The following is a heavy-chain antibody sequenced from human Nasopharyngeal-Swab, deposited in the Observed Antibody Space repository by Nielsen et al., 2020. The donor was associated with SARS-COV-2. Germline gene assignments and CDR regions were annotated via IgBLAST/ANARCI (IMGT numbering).Heavy chain of an antibody. CDR1: GFTFSSYE. V-gene: IGHV3-49*04. D-gene: IGHD5-18*01. Sequence: GGSLRLSCAASGFTFSSYEMNWVRQAPGKGLEWVGFIRSKAYGGTTEYAASVKGRFTISRDDSKSIAYLQMNSLKTEDTAVYYCTRVTRGYSYGLPSGYFDYWGQGTPVTVSS. CDR2: IRSKAYGGTT. CDR3: TRVTRGYSYGLPSGYFDY. J-gene: IGHJ4*02.